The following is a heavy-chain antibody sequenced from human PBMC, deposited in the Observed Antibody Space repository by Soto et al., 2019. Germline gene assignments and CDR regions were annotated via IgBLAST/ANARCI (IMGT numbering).Heavy chain of an antibody. CDR2: ISYDGSNK. D-gene: IGHD3-3*01. CDR3: AKDYDFWSGFPSDYYYGMDV. J-gene: IGHJ6*02. V-gene: IGHV3-30*18. Sequence: GGSLRLSCADSGFTFSSYGMHWVRQAPGKGLEWVAVISYDGSNKYYADSVKGRFTISRDNSKNTLYLQMNSLRAEDTAVYYCAKDYDFWSGFPSDYYYGMDVWGQGTTVTVSS. CDR1: GFTFSSYG.